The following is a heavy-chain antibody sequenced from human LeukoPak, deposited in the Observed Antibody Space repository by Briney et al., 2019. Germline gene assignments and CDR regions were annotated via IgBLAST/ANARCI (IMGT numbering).Heavy chain of an antibody. J-gene: IGHJ5*02. D-gene: IGHD4/OR15-4a*01. CDR2: ISSSGNTI. CDR3: ARERVLRT. CDR1: GFSFSSYE. Sequence: GGSLRLSCAASGFSFSSYEMNWVRQAPGKGLEWVSYISSSGNTIYYADSVKGRFTISRDNAKNSLFLQMNSLRAEDTAVYYCARERVLRTWGQGTLVTVSS. V-gene: IGHV3-48*03.